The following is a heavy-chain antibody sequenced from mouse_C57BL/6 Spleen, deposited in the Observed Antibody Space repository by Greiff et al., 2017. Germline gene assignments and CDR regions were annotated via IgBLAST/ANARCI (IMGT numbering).Heavy chain of an antibody. CDR3: TRGGGAWFAY. Sequence: EVKLMESGGGLVQPGGSMKLSCVASGFTFSNYWMNWVRQSPEKGLEWVAQIRLKSDNYATHYAESVKGRFTISRDDSKSSVYLQMNNLRAEDTGIYYGTRGGGAWFAYWGQGTLVTVSA. D-gene: IGHD1-1*02. J-gene: IGHJ3*01. CDR2: IRLKSDNYAT. V-gene: IGHV6-3*01. CDR1: GFTFSNYW.